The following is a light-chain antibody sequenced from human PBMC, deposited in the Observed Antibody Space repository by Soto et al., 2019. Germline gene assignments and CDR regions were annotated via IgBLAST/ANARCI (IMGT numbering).Light chain of an antibody. V-gene: IGLV2-23*01. Sequence: QSALTQPASVSGSPGQSITISCTGTSSDVGSYNLVSWYQQHAGKAPKLMIYEGSKRPSGVSNRFSGSKFGNTASLTISGLQAEDEADYYCCSYAGSSTVFGGGTKLTVL. CDR1: SSDVGSYNL. J-gene: IGLJ2*01. CDR3: CSYAGSSTV. CDR2: EGS.